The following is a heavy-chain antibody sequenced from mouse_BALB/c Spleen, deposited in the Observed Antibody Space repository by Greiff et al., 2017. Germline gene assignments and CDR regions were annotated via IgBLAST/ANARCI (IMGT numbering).Heavy chain of an antibody. J-gene: IGHJ2*01. CDR1: GYSITSGYS. Sequence: EVHLVESGPDLVKPSQSLSLTCTVTGYSITSGYSWYWIRQFPGNKLEWMGYIHYSGSTNYNPSLKSRISITRDTSKNQFFLQLNSVTTEDTATYYCARSYGNYFSFDYWGQGTTLTVSS. CDR2: IHYSGST. D-gene: IGHD2-1*01. V-gene: IGHV3-1*02. CDR3: ARSYGNYFSFDY.